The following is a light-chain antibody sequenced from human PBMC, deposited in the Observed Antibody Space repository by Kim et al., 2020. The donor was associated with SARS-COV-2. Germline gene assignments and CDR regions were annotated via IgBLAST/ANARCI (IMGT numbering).Light chain of an antibody. Sequence: CTLSSGYSNYKVDWYQQRPGKGPRFGMRVGTGGIVGSKGDGIPDHFSVLGSGLNRYLTIKNIQEEDESDYHCGADHGSGSNFVWVFGGGTQLTVL. CDR3: GADHGSGSNFVWV. CDR1: SGYSNYK. V-gene: IGLV9-49*01. CDR2: VGTGGIVG. J-gene: IGLJ3*02.